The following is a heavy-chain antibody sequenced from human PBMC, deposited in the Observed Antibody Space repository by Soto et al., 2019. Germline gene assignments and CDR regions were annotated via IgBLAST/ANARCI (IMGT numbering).Heavy chain of an antibody. Sequence: PGESLKISCTGSVYAFTSYWIAWVRQMPGKGLEWMGIIYPGDSDTRYSPSFQGQVTISADKSITHAYLQWSSLKASDTAMYYCARCYCTTTICGPWFDPWGQGSLVTVSS. CDR2: IYPGDSDT. D-gene: IGHD2-2*01. CDR1: VYAFTSYW. V-gene: IGHV5-51*01. J-gene: IGHJ5*02. CDR3: ARCYCTTTICGPWFDP.